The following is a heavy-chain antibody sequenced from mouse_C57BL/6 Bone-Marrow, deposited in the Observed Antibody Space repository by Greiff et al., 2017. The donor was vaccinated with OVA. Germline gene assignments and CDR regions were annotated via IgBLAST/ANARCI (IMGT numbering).Heavy chain of an antibody. CDR1: GYTFTSYW. Sequence: QVQLKQPGAELVKPGASVKLSCKASGYTFTSYWMQWVNQRPGQGLEWIGEIDPSDSYTNYNQKFKGKATLTVDTSSSTAYMQLSSLTSEDSAVYYCAQTGDFDYWGQGTTLTVSS. V-gene: IGHV1-50*01. CDR2: IDPSDSYT. D-gene: IGHD4-1*01. CDR3: AQTGDFDY. J-gene: IGHJ2*01.